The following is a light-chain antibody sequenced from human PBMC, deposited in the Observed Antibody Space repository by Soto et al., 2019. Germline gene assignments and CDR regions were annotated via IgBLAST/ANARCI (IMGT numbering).Light chain of an antibody. CDR2: DAS. J-gene: IGKJ4*01. CDR1: QSVSSY. V-gene: IGKV3-11*01. Sequence: EIVLTQSPATLSLSPGERATLSCRASQSVSSYLAWYQQKPGQAPRLLIYDASNRATGIPARFSGSGSGTDFTLTISSLKPEDFAVYYCQQRSNWRATFGGGTKVEIK. CDR3: QQRSNWRAT.